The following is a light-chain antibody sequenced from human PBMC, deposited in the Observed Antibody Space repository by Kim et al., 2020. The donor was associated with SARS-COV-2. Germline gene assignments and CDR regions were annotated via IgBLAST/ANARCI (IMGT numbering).Light chain of an antibody. J-gene: IGKJ5*01. CDR2: AAT. CDR3: QQFDSYPIT. Sequence: ASIGDRVTSTCRASQNIGTSLAWYQHKPGKAPQSLIYAATNLQTGVPSRFSGSGSGADFSLTISSLQPEDFATYYCQQFDSYPITFGQGTRLEIK. V-gene: IGKV1D-16*01. CDR1: QNIGTS.